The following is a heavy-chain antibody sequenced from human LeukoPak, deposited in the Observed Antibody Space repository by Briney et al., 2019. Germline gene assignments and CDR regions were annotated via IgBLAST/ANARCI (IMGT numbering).Heavy chain of an antibody. CDR1: GFTFSSYS. J-gene: IGHJ4*02. Sequence: GGSLRLSCAASGFTFSSYSMNWVRQAPGKGLEWVSYISSSSSTIYYADSVKGRFTISRDNAKNSLYLQMNSLRAEDAAVYYCAREVAVAEVDYWGQGTLVTVSS. D-gene: IGHD6-19*01. V-gene: IGHV3-48*01. CDR2: ISSSSSTI. CDR3: AREVAVAEVDY.